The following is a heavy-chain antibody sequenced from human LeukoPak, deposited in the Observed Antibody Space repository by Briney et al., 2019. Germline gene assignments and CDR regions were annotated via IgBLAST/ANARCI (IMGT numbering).Heavy chain of an antibody. CDR3: ARDWTGAVADY. D-gene: IGHD6-19*01. CDR1: GFTLSDYW. J-gene: IGHJ4*01. Sequence: GGSLRLSCAASGFTLSDYWMHWVRHAPGKGLVWVSRINSDESTTNYADSVKGRFIISRDNVKNTLYLQMNSLRAEDTAVYYCARDWTGAVADYWGHGTQVTASS. CDR2: INSDESTT. V-gene: IGHV3-74*01.